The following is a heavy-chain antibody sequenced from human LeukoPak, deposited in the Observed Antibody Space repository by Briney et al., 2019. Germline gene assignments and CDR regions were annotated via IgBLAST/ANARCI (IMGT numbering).Heavy chain of an antibody. D-gene: IGHD2-15*01. Sequence: GGSLRLSCAASGVTFSSYAMSWVRQAPGEGLEWVSAISGSGGSTYYADSVKGRFTISRDNSKNTLYMQINSRRAEETVVYYCANGGSYCSGGSCYPFPDWFDHWGQGTLVTVSS. CDR2: ISGSGGST. CDR1: GVTFSSYA. V-gene: IGHV3-23*01. CDR3: ANGGSYCSGGSCYPFPDWFDH. J-gene: IGHJ5*02.